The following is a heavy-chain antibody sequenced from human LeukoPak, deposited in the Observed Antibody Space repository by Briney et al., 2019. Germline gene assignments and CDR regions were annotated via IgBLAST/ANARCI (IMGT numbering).Heavy chain of an antibody. Sequence: GGSLRLSCGASGFTFSGYAMSWVRQAPGKGLEWVSAISGSGGSTYYADSVKGRFTISRDNSKNTLYLQMNSLRAEDTAVYYCAKAPDSGYDFPDYWGQGTLVTVSS. CDR3: AKAPDSGYDFPDY. CDR1: GFTFSGYA. CDR2: ISGSGGST. V-gene: IGHV3-23*01. J-gene: IGHJ4*02. D-gene: IGHD5-12*01.